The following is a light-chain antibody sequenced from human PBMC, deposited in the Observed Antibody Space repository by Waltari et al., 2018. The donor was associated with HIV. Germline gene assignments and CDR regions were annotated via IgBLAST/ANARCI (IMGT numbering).Light chain of an antibody. CDR3: HQYYTTPYT. V-gene: IGKV4-1*01. CDR2: WAS. Sequence: DIVMTQSPDSLAVSLGERATMNCKSSQSILSSSNNRKYLAWYQQKPGQPPKLLIYWASARDSGVPDRFIGRGSGTDVSLTISSLQAEDVAVYFCHQYYTTPYTFGQGTKLEIK. J-gene: IGKJ2*01. CDR1: QSILSSSNNRKY.